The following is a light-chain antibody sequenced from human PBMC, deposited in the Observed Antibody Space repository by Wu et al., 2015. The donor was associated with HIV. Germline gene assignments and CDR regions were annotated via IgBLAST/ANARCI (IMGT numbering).Light chain of an antibody. V-gene: IGKV3D-15*01. CDR1: QSVNSK. J-gene: IGKJ1*01. CDR2: GAS. Sequence: EVVMTQSPATLSVSPGERATLSCRASQSVNSKLAWYQQKPGQAPRLLIYGASNRATGIPDRFSGSGSGTDFTLSISRLEPEDFAVYYCQQYDSSPWTFGQGTKVEIK. CDR3: QQYDSSPWT.